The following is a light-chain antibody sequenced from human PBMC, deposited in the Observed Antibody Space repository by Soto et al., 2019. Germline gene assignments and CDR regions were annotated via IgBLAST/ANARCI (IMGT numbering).Light chain of an antibody. CDR1: QDISNY. Sequence: DIQMTQSPSFLSASVGDRVTITCQASQDISNYLNWYQQKPGKAPKLLIYDASNLETGVPSRFSGSGSGTDFTFTISSLQPEDIATYYCQQYDKLPITFGRGTRLEIK. V-gene: IGKV1-33*01. J-gene: IGKJ5*01. CDR2: DAS. CDR3: QQYDKLPIT.